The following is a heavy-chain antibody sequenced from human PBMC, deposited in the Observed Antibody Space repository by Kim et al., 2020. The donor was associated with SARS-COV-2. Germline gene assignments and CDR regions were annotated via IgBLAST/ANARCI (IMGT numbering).Heavy chain of an antibody. CDR3: AKERGRDGYNSDY. D-gene: IGHD2-21*01. Sequence: GGSLRLSCAASGFTFSSYAMSWVRQAPGKGLEWVSAISDSGGGAYYADSVKGRFTISRDNSKDTVYLQMNSLRVEDTAVYYCAKERGRDGYNSDYWGQGILVTVSS. CDR1: GFTFSSYA. V-gene: IGHV3-23*01. J-gene: IGHJ4*02. CDR2: ISDSGGGA.